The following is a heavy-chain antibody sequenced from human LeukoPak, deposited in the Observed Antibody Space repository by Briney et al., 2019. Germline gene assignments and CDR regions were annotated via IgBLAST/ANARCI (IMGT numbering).Heavy chain of an antibody. Sequence: PSETLSLTCTVSGYSISSGYYWGWIRQPPGKGLEWIGSIYHSGSTYYNPSLKSRVTISVDTSKNQFSLKLSSVTAADTAVYYCERGGVGTTNDYWGQGTLVTVSS. CDR1: GYSISSGYY. J-gene: IGHJ4*02. V-gene: IGHV4-38-2*02. CDR3: ERGGVGTTNDY. CDR2: IYHSGST. D-gene: IGHD1-26*01.